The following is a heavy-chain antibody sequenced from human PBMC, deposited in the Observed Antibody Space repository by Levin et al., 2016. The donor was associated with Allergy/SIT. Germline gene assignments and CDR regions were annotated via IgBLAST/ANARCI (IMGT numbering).Heavy chain of an antibody. D-gene: IGHD3-10*01. V-gene: IGHV4-39*01. J-gene: IGHJ4*02. CDR2: IYYNGST. Sequence: WIRQPPGKGLEWIGSIYYNGSTYYNPSLKSRVTISVDTSKNQFSLKLSSVTAADTAVYYPVLGELASKPTDYWGQGTLVTVSS. CDR3: VLGELASKPTDY.